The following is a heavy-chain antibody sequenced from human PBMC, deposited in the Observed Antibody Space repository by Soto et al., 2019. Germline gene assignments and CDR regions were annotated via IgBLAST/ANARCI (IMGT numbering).Heavy chain of an antibody. CDR2: IYYGGST. CDR3: ARTRKGRTAMFHFVPYYFDY. D-gene: IGHD5-18*01. CDR1: GGSISSYY. J-gene: IGHJ4*02. Sequence: SETLSLTCTVSGGSISSYYWSWIRQPPGKGLEWIGYIYYGGSTNYNPSLKSRVTISVDTSKNQFSLKLSSVTAADTAVYYCARTRKGRTAMFHFVPYYFDYWGQGTLVTVSS. V-gene: IGHV4-59*01.